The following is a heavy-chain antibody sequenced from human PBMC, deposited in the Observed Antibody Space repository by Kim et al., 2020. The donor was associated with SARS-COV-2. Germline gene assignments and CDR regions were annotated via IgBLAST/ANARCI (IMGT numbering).Heavy chain of an antibody. CDR1: GGTFSSYA. D-gene: IGHD2-2*01. V-gene: IGHV1-69*13. CDR3: ARGGYCSSTSCYEDAFDI. Sequence: SVKVSCKASGGTFSSYAISWVRQAPGQGLEWMGGIIPIFGTANYAQKFQGRVTITADESTSTAYMELSSLRSEDTAVYYCARGGYCSSTSCYEDAFDIWGQGTMVTVSS. CDR2: IIPIFGTA. J-gene: IGHJ3*02.